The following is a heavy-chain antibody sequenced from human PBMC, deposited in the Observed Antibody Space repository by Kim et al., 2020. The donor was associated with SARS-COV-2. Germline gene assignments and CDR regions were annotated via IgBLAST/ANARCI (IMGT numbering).Heavy chain of an antibody. CDR2: ISSSSSYI. Sequence: GGSLRLSCAASGFTFSSYSMNWVRQAPGKGLEWVSSISSSSSYIYYADSVKGRFTISRDNAKNSLYLQMNSLRAEDTAVYYCARDRRVGYDILTGPYYFDYWGQGTLVTVSS. CDR1: GFTFSSYS. J-gene: IGHJ4*02. V-gene: IGHV3-21*01. D-gene: IGHD3-9*01. CDR3: ARDRRVGYDILTGPYYFDY.